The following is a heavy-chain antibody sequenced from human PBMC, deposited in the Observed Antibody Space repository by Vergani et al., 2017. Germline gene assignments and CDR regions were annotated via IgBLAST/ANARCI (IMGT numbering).Heavy chain of an antibody. CDR2: VNPEGTNT. D-gene: IGHD1-14*01. CDR1: GFSFPGYA. V-gene: IGHV3-74*01. Sequence: EVQLLESGGGLVQPGGSLRLSCEASGFSFPGYAMSWVRQAPGKGVVWVSRVNPEGTNTPYADSVKGRFTISRDNAKNMMYLQLNSLRDEDTAVYYCARDGRIDAEGTELDYWGQGTLVTVSS. J-gene: IGHJ4*02. CDR3: ARDGRIDAEGTELDY.